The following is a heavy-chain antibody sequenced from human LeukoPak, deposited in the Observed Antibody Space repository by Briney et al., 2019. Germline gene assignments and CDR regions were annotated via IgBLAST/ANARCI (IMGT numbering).Heavy chain of an antibody. CDR3: ARAYSSSWYFHWFDP. V-gene: IGHV4-59*08. Sequence: LRLSCAASGFTFSNYWMIWIRQPPGKGLEWSGYNYYSGSTNYNPSLKSRVTISIDTSKNQFSLKLSSVTAADTAVYYCARAYSSSWYFHWFDPWGQGTLVTVSS. CDR1: GFTFSNYW. D-gene: IGHD6-13*01. J-gene: IGHJ5*02. CDR2: NYYSGST.